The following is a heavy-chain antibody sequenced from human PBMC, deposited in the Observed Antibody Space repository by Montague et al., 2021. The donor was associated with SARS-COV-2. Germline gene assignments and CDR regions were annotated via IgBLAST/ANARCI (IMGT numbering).Heavy chain of an antibody. Sequence: SETLSLTCTVSGGSISTTNYYWAWIRQPPGNVLEWVGSIYNSDNTYYNPSLESRLTVSVDTSKNQFSLKLRSVTAADAAVYHCARAWRYGDYSGVHFAPWGQGTLVTVSS. CDR3: ARAWRYGDYSGVHFAP. CDR2: IYNSDNT. V-gene: IGHV4-39*07. CDR1: GGSISTTNYY. D-gene: IGHD4-17*01. J-gene: IGHJ5*02.